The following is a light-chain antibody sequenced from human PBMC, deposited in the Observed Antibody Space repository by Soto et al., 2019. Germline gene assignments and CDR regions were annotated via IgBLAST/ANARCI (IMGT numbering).Light chain of an antibody. CDR2: GAS. CDR1: QSLTTNY. V-gene: IGKV3-20*01. Sequence: EIVLTQSPGTLSLSPGERVTLSCRASQSLTTNYLAWYQQKPGQAPRLLIYGASNRATGVPDRFSGSGSGTDFTLTITRLEPEDFAVYYCQHYGRSPLMYTFGQGTKL. CDR3: QHYGRSPLMYT. J-gene: IGKJ2*01.